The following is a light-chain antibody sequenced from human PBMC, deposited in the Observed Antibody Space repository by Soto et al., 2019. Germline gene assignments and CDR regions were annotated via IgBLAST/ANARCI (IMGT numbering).Light chain of an antibody. CDR3: QQYGSSPSWT. CDR1: QSLSSSD. Sequence: EIVLTQSPDTLSLSPGERATLSCRASQSLSSSDLAWYQQKPGQAPRLLIYGASSRATGIPDRFSGSGSGTDFTLTISRVEPEDFAVYYCQQYGSSPSWTFGQGTKVEFK. CDR2: GAS. V-gene: IGKV3-20*01. J-gene: IGKJ1*01.